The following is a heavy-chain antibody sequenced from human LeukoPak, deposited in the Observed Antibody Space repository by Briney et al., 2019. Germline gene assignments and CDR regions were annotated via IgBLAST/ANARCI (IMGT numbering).Heavy chain of an antibody. J-gene: IGHJ6*03. D-gene: IGHD3-3*01. CDR2: IIPIFGTA. Sequence: ASVKVSCKASGGTFSSYAISWVRQAPGQGLEWMGGIIPIFGTANYAQKFQGRVTITADESTSTAYMELSSLRSEDTAVYYCAMRRTYYDFLSGPPNYYYYMDVWGKGTTVTVSS. CDR1: GGTFSSYA. V-gene: IGHV1-69*13. CDR3: AMRRTYYDFLSGPPNYYYYMDV.